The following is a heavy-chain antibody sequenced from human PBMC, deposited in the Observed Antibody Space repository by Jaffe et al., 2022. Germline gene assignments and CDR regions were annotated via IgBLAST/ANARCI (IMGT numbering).Heavy chain of an antibody. CDR2: IYYSGST. V-gene: IGHV4-59*01. Sequence: QVQLQESGPGLVKPSETLSLTCTVSGGSISSYYWSWIRQPPGKGLEWIGYIYYSGSTNYNPSLKSRVTISVDTSKNQFSLKLSSVTAADTAVYYCAREDLGYCSGGSCFASPFDYWGQGTLVTVSS. J-gene: IGHJ4*02. D-gene: IGHD2-15*01. CDR1: GGSISSYY. CDR3: AREDLGYCSGGSCFASPFDY.